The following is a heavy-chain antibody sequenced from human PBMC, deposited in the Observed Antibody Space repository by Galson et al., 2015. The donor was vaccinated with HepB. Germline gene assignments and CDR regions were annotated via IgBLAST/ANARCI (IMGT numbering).Heavy chain of an antibody. CDR1: GGTFSSYA. V-gene: IGHV1-69*13. CDR3: ARPSRYCSSTSCSTADAFDI. Sequence: SVKVSCKASGGTFSSYAISWVRQAPGQGLEWMGGIIPIFGTANYAQKFQGRVTVTADESTSTAYMELSSLRSEDTAVYYCARPSRYCSSTSCSTADAFDIWGQGTMVTVSS. CDR2: IIPIFGTA. D-gene: IGHD2-2*01. J-gene: IGHJ3*02.